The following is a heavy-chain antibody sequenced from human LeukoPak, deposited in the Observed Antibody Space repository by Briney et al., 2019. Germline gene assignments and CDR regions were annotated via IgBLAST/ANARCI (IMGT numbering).Heavy chain of an antibody. CDR3: ALYTYGYSFDY. Sequence: PGGSLRLSCAASVFTFSGRWMSSVRQAPSKGPEWVANIKQDGSENHYVDSVKGRFTISRDNAKNSLYLQMNSLRVEDTAVYYCALYTYGYSFDYWGQGALVIVSS. J-gene: IGHJ4*02. D-gene: IGHD3-10*01. V-gene: IGHV3-7*03. CDR2: IKQDGSEN. CDR1: VFTFSGRW.